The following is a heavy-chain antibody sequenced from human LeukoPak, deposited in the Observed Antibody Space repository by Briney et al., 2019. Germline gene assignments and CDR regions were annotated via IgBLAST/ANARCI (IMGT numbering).Heavy chain of an antibody. CDR2: ISAYNGNT. D-gene: IGHD3-22*01. CDR3: ARDYSSPYYYDSSGYYLGDY. CDR1: GYTFTSYG. J-gene: IGHJ4*02. Sequence: ASVKVSCKASGYTFTSYGISWVRQAPGQGLEWMGWISAYNGNTNYAQKLQGRVTMTTDTPTSTAYMELRSLRSDDTAVYYCARDYSSPYYYDSSGYYLGDYWGQGTLVTVSS. V-gene: IGHV1-18*01.